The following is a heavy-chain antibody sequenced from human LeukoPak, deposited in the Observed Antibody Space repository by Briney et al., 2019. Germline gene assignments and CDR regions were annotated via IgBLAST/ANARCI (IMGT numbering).Heavy chain of an antibody. CDR1: GFTFSSYR. D-gene: IGHD2-15*01. CDR3: ARDAPHLYCSGGSCYLDY. CDR2: ISYDGSNK. Sequence: GGSLRLSCAASGFTFSSYRMSWVRQAPGKGLEWVAVISYDGSNKYYADSVKGRFTISRDNSKSTLYLQMNSLRAEDTAVYCCARDAPHLYCSGGSCYLDYWGQGTLVTVSS. V-gene: IGHV3-30*03. J-gene: IGHJ4*02.